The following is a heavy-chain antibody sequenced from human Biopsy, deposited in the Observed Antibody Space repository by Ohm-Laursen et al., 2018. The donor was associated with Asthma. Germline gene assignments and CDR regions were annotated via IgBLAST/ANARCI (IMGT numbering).Heavy chain of an antibody. CDR2: ISWNSRSI. CDR1: GLNFEDYV. Sequence: SLRLSCTASGLNFEDYVMHWVRQAPGKGLEWVSGISWNSRSIGYGDSVKGRLTISRDNTKNSLYLQMNSLSPEDTAMYYCRALPTRTMYFDSWGQGTLVTVSS. D-gene: IGHD4/OR15-4a*01. CDR3: RALPTRTMYFDS. J-gene: IGHJ4*02. V-gene: IGHV3-9*01.